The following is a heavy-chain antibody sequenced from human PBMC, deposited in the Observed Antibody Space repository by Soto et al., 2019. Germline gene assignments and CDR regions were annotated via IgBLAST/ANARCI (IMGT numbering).Heavy chain of an antibody. V-gene: IGHV1-2*02. D-gene: IGHD3-10*01. CDR3: ASGGSGSSGYHWFDP. CDR1: GYTFTGHY. Sequence: QVQLVQSGAEVKKPGASVKVSCKASGYTFTGHYMHWVRQAPGQGLERMGWINPNSGGTNFAQKFQGRVTMTRDTSSSTAYMELSRLTSDDTAVYFCASGGSGSSGYHWFDPWGQGTLVTVSS. CDR2: INPNSGGT. J-gene: IGHJ5*02.